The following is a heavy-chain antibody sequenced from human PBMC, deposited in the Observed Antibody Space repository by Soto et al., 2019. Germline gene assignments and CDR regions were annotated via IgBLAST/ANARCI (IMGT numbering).Heavy chain of an antibody. D-gene: IGHD2-15*01. CDR3: AREGYSPHEWLDP. CDR1: GGSVSSGSYY. J-gene: IGHJ5*02. CDR2: VYYSGST. Sequence: QVQLQKSGPGLVKPSETLSLTCTVSGGSVSSGSYYWSWIRQPPGKGLEWIGYVYYSGSTNYNPSLKSRVTISVDTSKNQFSLKLNSVTAADTAVYYCAREGYSPHEWLDPWGQGTLVTVSS. V-gene: IGHV4-61*01.